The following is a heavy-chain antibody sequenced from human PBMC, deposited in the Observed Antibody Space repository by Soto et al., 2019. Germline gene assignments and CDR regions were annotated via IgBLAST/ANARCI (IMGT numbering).Heavy chain of an antibody. J-gene: IGHJ4*02. CDR1: GFTLSTFA. Sequence: PGGSLRLSCAVSGFTLSTFAMTWVRQAPGKGLECVSGITGSGSQIHYADSVKSRFTISKDNSKNTLYLQMDSLRADDTAVYFCAKDAVYKDGLWLMDQWGQGTQVTVSS. V-gene: IGHV3-23*01. D-gene: IGHD2-21*01. CDR3: AKDAVYKDGLWLMDQ. CDR2: ITGSGSQI.